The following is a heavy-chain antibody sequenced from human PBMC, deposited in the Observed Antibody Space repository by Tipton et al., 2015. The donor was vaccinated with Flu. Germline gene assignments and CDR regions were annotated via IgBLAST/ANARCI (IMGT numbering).Heavy chain of an antibody. CDR2: IYYTGST. V-gene: IGHV4-59*08. J-gene: IGHJ4*02. CDR3: ARHRRSTLAH. CDR1: GGSISQYY. Sequence: TLSLTCSVSGGSISQYYWSWIRQPPGKGLEWIGYIYYTGSTHYNPSLKSRVIISVDTSQNVLSLQLSSVIAAVTAVYYCARHRRSTLAHWGQGVLVTVSS.